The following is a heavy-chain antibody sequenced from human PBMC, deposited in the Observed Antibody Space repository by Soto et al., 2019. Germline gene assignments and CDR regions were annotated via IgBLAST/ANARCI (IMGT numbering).Heavy chain of an antibody. V-gene: IGHV1-69*12. Sequence: QVQLVQSGAEVKKPGSSVKVSCKASGGTFSSYAISWVRQAPGQGLEWMGGIIPIFGTANYAQKFQGRVTTTADESTSTAYMELSSLRSEDTAVYYCARLTAMVTGTPNWFDPWGQGTLVTVSS. CDR1: GGTFSSYA. J-gene: IGHJ5*02. D-gene: IGHD5-18*01. CDR3: ARLTAMVTGTPNWFDP. CDR2: IIPIFGTA.